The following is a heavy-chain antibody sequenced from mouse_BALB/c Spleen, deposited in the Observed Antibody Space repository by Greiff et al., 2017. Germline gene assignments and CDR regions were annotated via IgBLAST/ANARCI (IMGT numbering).Heavy chain of an antibody. CDR1: GFNIKDTY. J-gene: IGHJ4*01. CDR3: ASPYGDYYAMDY. Sequence: EVQLQQSGAELVKPGASVKLSCTASGFNIKDTYMHWVKQRPEQGLEWIGRIDPANGNTKYDPKFQGKATITADTSSNTAYLQLSSLTSEDTAVYYCASPYGDYYAMDYWGQGSSVTVSS. D-gene: IGHD2-13*01. CDR2: IDPANGNT. V-gene: IGHV14-3*02.